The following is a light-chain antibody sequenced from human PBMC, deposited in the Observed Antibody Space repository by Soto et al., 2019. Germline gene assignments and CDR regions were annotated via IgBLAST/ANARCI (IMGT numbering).Light chain of an antibody. V-gene: IGKV3-20*01. CDR1: QSVSSN. CDR3: QQYDSSPRT. CDR2: GAS. Sequence: EIVMTQSPATLSVSPGERATLSCKASQSVSSNLAWYQQKPGQSPRLLIYGASSRATGIPDRFSGSGSGTDFTLTISRLEPADFVVYYCQQYDSSPRTFGQGTKLETK. J-gene: IGKJ1*01.